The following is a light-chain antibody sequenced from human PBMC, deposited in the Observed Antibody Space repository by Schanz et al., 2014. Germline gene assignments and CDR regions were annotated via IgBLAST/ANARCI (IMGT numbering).Light chain of an antibody. V-gene: IGLV2-14*01. CDR2: DVS. CDR1: SSDVGGYND. J-gene: IGLJ3*02. CDR3: SSYTISSTPVV. Sequence: QSALTQPASVSGSPGQSITISCTGTSSDVGGYNDVSWYQQHPGKAPKLMIYDVSNRPSGVSNRFSASKSGNTASLTISGLQAEDEADYYCSSYTISSTPVVFGGGTKLTVL.